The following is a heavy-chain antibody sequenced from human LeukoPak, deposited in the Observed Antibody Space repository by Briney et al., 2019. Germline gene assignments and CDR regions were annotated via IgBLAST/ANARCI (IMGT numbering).Heavy chain of an antibody. D-gene: IGHD1-14*01. CDR1: GFTFSNYA. CDR3: AKTGFQWGEYFYYMDV. J-gene: IGHJ6*03. Sequence: GGSLRLSCAASGFTFSNYAMHWVRQAPGKGLEWVAFIRNDGNEIYYADSVKGRFTISRDNSRDTLFFQMNSLIYEDTAVYYCAKTGFQWGEYFYYMDVWGKGTTVTVSS. CDR2: IRNDGNEI. V-gene: IGHV3-30*02.